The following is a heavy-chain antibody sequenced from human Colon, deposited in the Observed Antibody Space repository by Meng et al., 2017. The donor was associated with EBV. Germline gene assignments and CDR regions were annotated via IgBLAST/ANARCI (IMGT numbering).Heavy chain of an antibody. CDR3: SRDLAGSDDY. J-gene: IGHJ4*02. V-gene: IGHV3-74*01. Sequence: EVQLVESXXALVQPGGXLRLSCAASGLTLSSYWMHWVRQVPGKGLVWVSRINEDGATTTYADSVKGRFTISRDNAKNTLYLQMNSLRAEDTAVYYCSRDLAGSDDYWGQGTLVTVSS. D-gene: IGHD1-14*01. CDR1: GLTLSSYW. CDR2: INEDGATT.